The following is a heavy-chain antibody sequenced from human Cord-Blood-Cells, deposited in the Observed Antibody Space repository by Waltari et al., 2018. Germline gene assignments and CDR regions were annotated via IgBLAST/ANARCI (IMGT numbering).Heavy chain of an antibody. CDR1: GGSFSGYS. CDR3: ARISVDIVATNDY. J-gene: IGHJ4*02. Sequence: QVQLQQWGAGRLKPSETLSITCAVSGGSFSGYSWSWIRQPPGKGLEWIGEINHSGSTNYNPSLKSRVTISVDTSKNQFSLKLSSVTAADTAVYYCARISVDIVATNDYWGQGTLVTVSS. D-gene: IGHD5-12*01. V-gene: IGHV4-34*01. CDR2: INHSGST.